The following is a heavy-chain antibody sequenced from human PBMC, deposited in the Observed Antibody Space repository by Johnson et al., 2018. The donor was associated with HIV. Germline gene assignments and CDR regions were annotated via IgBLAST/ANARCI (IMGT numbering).Heavy chain of an antibody. CDR1: GFSFSFYG. J-gene: IGHJ3*02. Sequence: VQLVESGGDVVQPGGSLRLSCAASGFSFSFYGIHWVRQAPGKGLEYVSAISSNGGNTFYANSVKGRFTIFRDNSKSTLYLQMGSLTVEDMGVYYCARDPRAYYDFWSGPYDAFDIWG. D-gene: IGHD3-3*01. V-gene: IGHV3-64*01. CDR2: ISSNGGNT. CDR3: ARDPRAYYDFWSGPYDAFDI.